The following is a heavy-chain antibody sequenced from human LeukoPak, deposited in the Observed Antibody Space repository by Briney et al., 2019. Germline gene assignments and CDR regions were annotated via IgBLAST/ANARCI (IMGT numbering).Heavy chain of an antibody. CDR1: RGILSSYA. CDR3: ARAPYYDFWSGDYIPGGGAFDI. Sequence: SSVKVSCKASRGILSSYAISWVRQPPGPGLEWMGGSIPIFGRANNTKEFQGRVTITTDESTSTAYMELSSLRYEDTAVYYCARAPYYDFWSGDYIPGGGAFDIWGQGTMVTVSS. D-gene: IGHD3-3*01. CDR2: SIPIFGRA. J-gene: IGHJ3*02. V-gene: IGHV1-69*05.